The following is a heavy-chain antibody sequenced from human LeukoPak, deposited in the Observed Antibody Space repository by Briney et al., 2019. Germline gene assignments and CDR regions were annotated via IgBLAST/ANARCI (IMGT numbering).Heavy chain of an antibody. V-gene: IGHV4-59*01. CDR2: IYYSGST. CDR1: GGSISSYY. D-gene: IGHD3-10*01. Sequence: PSETLSLTCTVSGGSISSYYWSWIRQPPGKGLEWIGYIYYSGSTNYNPSLKSRVTISVDTSKNQFSLKLSSVTAADTAVYYCARSPYYYGSGSYHDYWGQGTLVTVSS. J-gene: IGHJ4*02. CDR3: ARSPYYYGSGSYHDY.